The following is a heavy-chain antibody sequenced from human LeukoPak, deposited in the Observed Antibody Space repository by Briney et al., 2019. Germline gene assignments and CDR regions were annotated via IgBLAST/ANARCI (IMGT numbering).Heavy chain of an antibody. CDR1: GGTFSSYA. V-gene: IGHV1-69*05. CDR3: AGWKCSSTSCYRGYYYMDV. J-gene: IGHJ6*03. CDR2: IIPIFGTA. D-gene: IGHD2-2*01. Sequence: GASVKVSCKASGGTFSSYAISWVRQAPGQGLEWMGGIIPIFGTANYAQKFQGRVTITTDESTSTAYMELSSLRSEDTAVYYCAGWKCSSTSCYRGYYYMDVWGKGTTVTVSS.